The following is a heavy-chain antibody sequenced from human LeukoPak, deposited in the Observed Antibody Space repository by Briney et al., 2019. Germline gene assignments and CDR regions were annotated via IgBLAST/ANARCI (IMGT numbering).Heavy chain of an antibody. CDR1: GYTFTSYY. Sequence: GASVKVSCKASGYTFTSYYMHWVRQAPGQGLEWMGIINPNSGGTKYAQKFQGRVTMTRDTSISTAYMELNRLRSDDTAVYYCATSYYDFWSYSSEYFQHWGQGTLVTVSS. J-gene: IGHJ1*01. CDR3: ATSYYDFWSYSSEYFQH. CDR2: INPNSGGT. D-gene: IGHD3-3*01. V-gene: IGHV1-2*02.